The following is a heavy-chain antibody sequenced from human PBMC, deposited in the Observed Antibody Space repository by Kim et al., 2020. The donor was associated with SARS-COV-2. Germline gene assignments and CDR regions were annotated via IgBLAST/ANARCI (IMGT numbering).Heavy chain of an antibody. V-gene: IGHV4-30-4*01. Sequence: SETLSLTCTVSGGSISSGDYYWSWIRQPPGKGLEWIAYIYYSGSTYYNPSLKSRVTISVDTSKNQFSLKLSSVTAADTAVYYCARERKWFGNDAFDIWGQGTMVTVSS. CDR2: IYYSGST. CDR1: GGSISSGDYY. CDR3: ARERKWFGNDAFDI. J-gene: IGHJ3*02. D-gene: IGHD3-10*01.